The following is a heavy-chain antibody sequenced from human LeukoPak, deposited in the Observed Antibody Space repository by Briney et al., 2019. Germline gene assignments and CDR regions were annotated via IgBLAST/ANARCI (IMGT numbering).Heavy chain of an antibody. V-gene: IGHV4-39*07. D-gene: IGHD2-2*01. Sequence: SETLSLTCTVSGAPITTSNHYWGWIRQTPGKTLEWIGEINHSGSTNYNPSLKSRVTISVDTSKNQFSLKLCSVTAADTAVYYCARSKVPVPAATAAVGEDWGQGTMVTVSS. CDR3: ARSKVPVPAATAAVGED. CDR2: INHSGST. CDR1: GAPITTSNHY. J-gene: IGHJ3*01.